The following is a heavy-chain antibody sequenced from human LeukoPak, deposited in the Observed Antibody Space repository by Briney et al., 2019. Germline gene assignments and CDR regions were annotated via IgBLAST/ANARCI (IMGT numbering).Heavy chain of an antibody. Sequence: PSETLSLTCTVSGGSISTSYFWGWIRQPPGKGLEWIGSIYYSGTTYYNPSLKSRVTISVDTSKNQFSLKLSSVTPADTAVYYCARHSDGYPNYYYYYYVDVWGKGTTVTVSS. CDR3: ARHSDGYPNYYYYYYVDV. CDR2: IYYSGTT. CDR1: GGSISTSYF. J-gene: IGHJ6*03. D-gene: IGHD5-18*01. V-gene: IGHV4-39*01.